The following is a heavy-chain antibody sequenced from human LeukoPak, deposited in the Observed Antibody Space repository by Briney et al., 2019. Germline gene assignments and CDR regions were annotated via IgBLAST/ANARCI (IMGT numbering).Heavy chain of an antibody. CDR3: AKDRAFSSPSQTFDY. CDR2: ISGSGAGT. CDR1: GFTFSIYA. D-gene: IGHD2-2*01. V-gene: IGHV3-23*01. Sequence: GGSLRLSCAASGFTFSIYAMSWVRPAPGKGLEWVSGISGSGAGTHYADSVKGRFTISRDNSKNTLYLQMNSLRAEDTALYYCAKDRAFSSPSQTFDYWGQGTLVTVSS. J-gene: IGHJ4*02.